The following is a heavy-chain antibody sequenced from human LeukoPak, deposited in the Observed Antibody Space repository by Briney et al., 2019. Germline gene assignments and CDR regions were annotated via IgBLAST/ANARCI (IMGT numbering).Heavy chain of an antibody. V-gene: IGHV3-23*01. CDR1: GFTFSSYA. Sequence: GASLRLSCAASGFTFSSYAMSWVRQAPGKGLEWVSAISGSGGSTYYADSVKGRFTISRDNSKNTLYLQMNSLRAEDTAVYYCAKGRGISAVAGRAPNWLDPWGQGTLVTVSS. J-gene: IGHJ5*02. D-gene: IGHD6-19*01. CDR2: ISGSGGST. CDR3: AKGRGISAVAGRAPNWLDP.